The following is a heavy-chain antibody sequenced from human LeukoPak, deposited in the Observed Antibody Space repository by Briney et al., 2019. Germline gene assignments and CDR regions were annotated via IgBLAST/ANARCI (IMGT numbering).Heavy chain of an antibody. V-gene: IGHV3-53*01. CDR2: IYSGGST. J-gene: IGHJ3*02. Sequence: GGSLRLSCAASGFTVSSNYISWVRQAPGKGLEWVSVIYSGGSTYYADSVKGRFTISRDNSKNTLYLQMNSLRAEDTAVYYCARDGTVNDAFDIWGQGTMVTVSS. CDR3: ARDGTVNDAFDI. CDR1: GFTVSSNY. D-gene: IGHD1-1*01.